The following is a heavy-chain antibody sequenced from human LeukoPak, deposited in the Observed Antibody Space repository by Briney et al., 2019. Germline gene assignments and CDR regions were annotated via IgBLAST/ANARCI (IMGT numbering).Heavy chain of an antibody. CDR3: ARAEYADYSDY. D-gene: IGHD2/OR15-2a*01. J-gene: IGHJ4*02. CDR1: GFTFSDYH. CDR2: ITSGGRYI. Sequence: GGSLRLSCAASGFTFSDYHMNWVRQVPGKGLEWVSSITSGGRYIDYADSVKGRFTISRDDAENSVYLQMNSLRAEDTAVYYCARAEYADYSDYWGQGTLVSVSS. V-gene: IGHV3-21*06.